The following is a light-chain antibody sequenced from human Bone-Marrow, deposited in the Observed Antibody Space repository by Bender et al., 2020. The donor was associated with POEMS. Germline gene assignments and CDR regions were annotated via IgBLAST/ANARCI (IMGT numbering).Light chain of an antibody. CDR3: CSYAGNRNV. Sequence: QSALTQPASVSGSPGQSITISCTGTSSDVGSYNLVSWYQQHPGKAPKLMIYEVTKRPSGVSNRFSGSKSGNTASLTISGLQAEDEADYYCCSYAGNRNVFGGGTKLTVL. V-gene: IGLV2-23*02. CDR1: SSDVGSYNL. CDR2: EVT. J-gene: IGLJ2*01.